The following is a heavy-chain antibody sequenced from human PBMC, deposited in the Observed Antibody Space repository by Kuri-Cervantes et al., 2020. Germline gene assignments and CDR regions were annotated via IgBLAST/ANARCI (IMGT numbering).Heavy chain of an antibody. CDR2: IYWDDDK. CDR3: AHSVLRYFDWFVGDPAFDY. V-gene: IGHV2-5*02. Sequence: SGPTLVKPTQTLTLTCTFSRFSLSTSGVGVGWIRQPPGKALEWLAIIYWDDDKRYSPSLKSRLTITKDTSKNQVVLTMTNMDPVDTATYYCAHSVLRYFDWFVGDPAFDYWGQGTLVTVSS. D-gene: IGHD3-9*01. J-gene: IGHJ4*02. CDR1: RFSLSTSGVG.